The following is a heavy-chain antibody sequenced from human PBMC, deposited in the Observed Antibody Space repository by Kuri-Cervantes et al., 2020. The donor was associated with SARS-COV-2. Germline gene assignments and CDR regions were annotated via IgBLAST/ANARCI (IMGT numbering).Heavy chain of an antibody. Sequence: GGSLRLSCAASGFTFSSYGMHWVRQAPGKGLEWVAFIRYDGSNKYYAYSVQGRFTISSDNSKTTLYLQMNSLSAEDTAVCYCAQGIAGAGTGGFDYWGQGTLVTVSS. CDR3: AQGIAGAGTGGFDY. J-gene: IGHJ4*02. CDR2: IRYDGSNK. D-gene: IGHD6-19*01. CDR1: GFTFSSYG. V-gene: IGHV3-30*02.